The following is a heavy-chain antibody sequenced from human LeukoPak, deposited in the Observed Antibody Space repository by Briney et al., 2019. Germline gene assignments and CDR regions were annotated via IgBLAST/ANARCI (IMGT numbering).Heavy chain of an antibody. CDR1: GYTFTSYY. Sequence: ASVKVSCKASGYTFTSYYMHWVRQAPGQGFEWMGIINPSGGSTSYAQKFQGRVTMTRDTSTSTVYMELSSQRSEDTAVYYCAREESGDCFDYWGQGTLVTVSS. V-gene: IGHV1-46*01. CDR2: INPSGGST. CDR3: AREESGDCFDY. J-gene: IGHJ4*02. D-gene: IGHD3-10*01.